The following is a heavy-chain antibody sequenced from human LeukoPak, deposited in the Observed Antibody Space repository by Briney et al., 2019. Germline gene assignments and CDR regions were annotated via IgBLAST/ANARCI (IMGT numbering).Heavy chain of an antibody. CDR2: IYYSGST. CDR1: GGSISSYY. D-gene: IGHD3-10*01. CDR3: ARILSRITMVRGREGWAFDI. Sequence: PSETLSLTCTVSGGSISSYYWSWIRQPPGKGLEWIGYIYYSGSTNYNPSLKSRVTISVDTSKNQFSLKLSSVTAADTAVYYCARILSRITMVRGREGWAFDIWGQGTMVTVSS. J-gene: IGHJ3*02. V-gene: IGHV4-59*01.